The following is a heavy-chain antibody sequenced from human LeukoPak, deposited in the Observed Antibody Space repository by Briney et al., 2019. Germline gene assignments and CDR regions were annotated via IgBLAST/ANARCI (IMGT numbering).Heavy chain of an antibody. V-gene: IGHV3-30*02. Sequence: GGSLRLSCVASGFTFSSYGMHWVRQAPGKGLEWVAFIWYDGSDKYYADSVKGRFTISRDNSKNTLSLQMSSLRPDDTAVYYCAKAYSYGYDYWGQGTLVTVSS. J-gene: IGHJ4*02. CDR3: AKAYSYGYDY. D-gene: IGHD5-18*01. CDR1: GFTFSSYG. CDR2: IWYDGSDK.